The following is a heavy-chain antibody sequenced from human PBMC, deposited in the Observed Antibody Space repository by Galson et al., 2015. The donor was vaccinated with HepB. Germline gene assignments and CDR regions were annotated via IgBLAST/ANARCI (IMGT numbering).Heavy chain of an antibody. J-gene: IGHJ4*02. Sequence: PSFQGHVTISADKSISTAHLQWSSLKASDTAMYYCARQDIVVVTALDYWGQGTLVTVSS. D-gene: IGHD2-21*02. V-gene: IGHV5-10-1*01. CDR3: ARQDIVVVTALDY.